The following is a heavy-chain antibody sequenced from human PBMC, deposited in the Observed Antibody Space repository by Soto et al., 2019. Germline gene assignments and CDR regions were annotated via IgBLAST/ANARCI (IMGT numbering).Heavy chain of an antibody. Sequence: EVQLVESGGGLVQPGGSLRLSCAASGFNFGIYWMNWVRQAPGKGLEWVANINRDGSEKYFVDSVKGRFTISRDNAKNDLYLQMDSLGPGDTAVYYCARGPDAPRLEYWGQGSLVTVSS. CDR3: ARGPDAPRLEY. CDR1: GFNFGIYW. CDR2: INRDGSEK. V-gene: IGHV3-7*01. J-gene: IGHJ4*02.